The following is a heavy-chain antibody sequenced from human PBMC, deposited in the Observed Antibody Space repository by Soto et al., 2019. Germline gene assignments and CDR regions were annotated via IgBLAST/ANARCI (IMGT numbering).Heavy chain of an antibody. D-gene: IGHD2-8*02. CDR1: GDSISSADYY. CDR2: IFYSGTT. Sequence: PSETLSLTCTVSGDSISSADYYWSWIRQTPGKGLEWIGHIFYSGTTYYNPSLKSRLTISVDTSKNHFSLRLTSVTAADTAVYSCARDLWWEPELYYYGMDVWGQGTTVTVS. V-gene: IGHV4-30-4*01. J-gene: IGHJ6*02. CDR3: ARDLWWEPELYYYGMDV.